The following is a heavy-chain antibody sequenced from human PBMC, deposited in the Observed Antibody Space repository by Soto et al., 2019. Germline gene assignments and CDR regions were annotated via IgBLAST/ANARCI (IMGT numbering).Heavy chain of an antibody. Sequence: ASVKVSCKASGYTFTSYAMHWVRQAPGQRLEWMGWINAGNGNTKYSQKFQGRVTMTRDTSTSTAYMELRSLRSDDTAVYFCAREGIFGLVTPTRAYYYMDVWGSGTTVTVSS. CDR3: AREGIFGLVTPTRAYYYMDV. D-gene: IGHD3-3*01. J-gene: IGHJ6*03. CDR2: INAGNGNT. V-gene: IGHV1-3*01. CDR1: GYTFTSYA.